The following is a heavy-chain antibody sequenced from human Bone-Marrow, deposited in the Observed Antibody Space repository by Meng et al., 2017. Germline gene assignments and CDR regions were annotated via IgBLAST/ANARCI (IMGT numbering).Heavy chain of an antibody. Sequence: VQLQQWGAGLLKPSETLSLTCVVSGGSSSDYYWSWIRQPPGKGLEWIGEINHSGSTNYNPSLESRATISVDTSQNNLSLKLSSVTAADSAVYYCARGPTTMAHDFDYWGQGTLVTVSS. V-gene: IGHV4-34*01. CDR3: ARGPTTMAHDFDY. CDR2: INHSGST. D-gene: IGHD4-11*01. J-gene: IGHJ4*02. CDR1: GGSSSDYY.